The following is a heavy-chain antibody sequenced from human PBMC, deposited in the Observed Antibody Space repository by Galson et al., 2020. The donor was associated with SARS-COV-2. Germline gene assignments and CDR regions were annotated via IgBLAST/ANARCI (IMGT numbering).Heavy chain of an antibody. Sequence: ASVKVSCKASGYTFTSYDINWVRQATGQGLEWMGWMNPNSGNTGYAQKFQGRVTMTRNTSISTAYMELSSLRSEDTAVYYCARGGPMYYDILTGYYSVDYYYGMDVWGQGTTVTVSS. CDR2: MNPNSGNT. J-gene: IGHJ6*02. V-gene: IGHV1-8*01. CDR1: GYTFTSYD. D-gene: IGHD3-9*01. CDR3: ARGGPMYYDILTGYYSVDYYYGMDV.